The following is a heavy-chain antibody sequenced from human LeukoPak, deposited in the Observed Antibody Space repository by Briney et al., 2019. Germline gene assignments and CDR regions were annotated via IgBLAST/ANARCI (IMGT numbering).Heavy chain of an antibody. Sequence: GGSLRLSCAASGFTFSSYAVHWVRQAPGKGLEWVAVISYDGSNKYYADSVKGRFTISRDNSKNTLYLQMNSLRAEDTAVYYCARDQAAANDYWGQGTLVTVSS. V-gene: IGHV3-30-3*01. CDR3: ARDQAAANDY. CDR1: GFTFSSYA. D-gene: IGHD6-13*01. CDR2: ISYDGSNK. J-gene: IGHJ4*02.